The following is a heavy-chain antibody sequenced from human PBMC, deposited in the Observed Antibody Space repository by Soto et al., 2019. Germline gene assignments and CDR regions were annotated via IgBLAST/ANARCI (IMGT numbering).Heavy chain of an antibody. J-gene: IGHJ4*02. CDR1: GYTFTPHH. D-gene: IGHD5-12*01. V-gene: IGHV1-46*01. Sequence: QVQLVQSGAEVRKPGASVKVSCKASGYTFTPHHMHWVRQAPGQGPEWMGIFNPSDGSTNYAQKFQGRITMTRDTSTSTVYIELSSLRSEDTAVYYCASSGILGYNLRDYFAHWGQGTLVTVPS. CDR2: FNPSDGST. CDR3: ASSGILGYNLRDYFAH.